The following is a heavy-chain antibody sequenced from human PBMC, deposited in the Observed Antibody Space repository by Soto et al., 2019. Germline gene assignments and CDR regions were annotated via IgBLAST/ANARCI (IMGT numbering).Heavy chain of an antibody. D-gene: IGHD6-13*01. CDR2: IYYSGST. V-gene: IGHV4-31*03. CDR3: ARDIGPIAAAGKFYYHGMDV. J-gene: IGHJ6*02. Sequence: TVSGGSISSGGYYWGWIRQHPGKGLEWIGYIYYSGSTYYNPSLKSRVTISVDTSKNQFSLKLSSVTAADTAVYYCARDIGPIAAAGKFYYHGMDVWGQGTTVTVSS. CDR1: GGSISSGGYY.